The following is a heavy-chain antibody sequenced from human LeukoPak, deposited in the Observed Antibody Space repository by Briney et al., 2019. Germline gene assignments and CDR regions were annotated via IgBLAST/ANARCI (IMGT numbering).Heavy chain of an antibody. CDR1: GGSVSSGSYY. D-gene: IGHD2-21*02. Sequence: PSETLSLTCTVSGGSVSSGSYYWSWIRQPPGKGLEWIGYIYYSGSTNYNPSLKSRVTISVDTSKNQFSLKLSSVTAEDTAVYYCARDNCGGDCYNYYYYYGMDVWGQGTTVTVSS. V-gene: IGHV4-61*01. CDR2: IYYSGST. CDR3: ARDNCGGDCYNYYYYYGMDV. J-gene: IGHJ6*02.